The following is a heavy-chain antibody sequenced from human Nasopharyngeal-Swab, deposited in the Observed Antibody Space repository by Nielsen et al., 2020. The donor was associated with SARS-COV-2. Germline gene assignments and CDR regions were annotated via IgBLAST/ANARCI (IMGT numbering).Heavy chain of an antibody. V-gene: IGHV3-30*04. J-gene: IGHJ4*02. D-gene: IGHD2-15*01. CDR1: GFTFSSYA. Sequence: GESLKISCVASGFTFSSYAMHWVRQAPGKGLEWVAVISYDGSNKYYADSVKGRFTISRDNSKNTLYLQMNSLRAEDTAVYYCASERTNRGYCSGGSCYGIFDYWGQGTLVTVSS. CDR2: ISYDGSNK. CDR3: ASERTNRGYCSGGSCYGIFDY.